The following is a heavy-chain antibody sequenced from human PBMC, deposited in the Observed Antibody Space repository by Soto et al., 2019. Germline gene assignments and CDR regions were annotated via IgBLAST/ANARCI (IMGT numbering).Heavy chain of an antibody. CDR2: MHYTGFS. CDR1: GDSVTSHY. D-gene: IGHD3-9*01. V-gene: IGHV4-59*02. Sequence: SETLSLTCSFSGDSVTSHYLTWIRQSPEKGLEWIGYMHYTGFSHYNPSLKSRLTISVDRSKNQFTLQLTSVTVEDTAVYYCARQMRGPIPHFGWLSPLTSWGQGIQVTVSS. J-gene: IGHJ5*02. CDR3: ARQMRGPIPHFGWLSPLTS.